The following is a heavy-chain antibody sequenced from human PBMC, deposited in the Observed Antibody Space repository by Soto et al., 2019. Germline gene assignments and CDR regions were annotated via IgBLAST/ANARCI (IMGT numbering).Heavy chain of an antibody. Sequence: ASVKVSCKASGYTFTSYGISWVRQAPGQGLEWMGWISAYNGNTNYAQKLQGRVTMTTDTSTSTAYMELRSLRSDDTAVYYCARGYYDFWSGPRYYYYLAVWGKGTTVTVSS. D-gene: IGHD3-3*01. CDR3: ARGYYDFWSGPRYYYYLAV. CDR1: GYTFTSYG. J-gene: IGHJ6*03. CDR2: ISAYNGNT. V-gene: IGHV1-18*01.